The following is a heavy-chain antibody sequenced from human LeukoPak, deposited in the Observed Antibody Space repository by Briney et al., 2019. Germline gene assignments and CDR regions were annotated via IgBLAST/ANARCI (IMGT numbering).Heavy chain of an antibody. CDR3: ARESGSYLWRSWLNP. CDR2: MYNSGNT. CDR1: GGSMNSYY. J-gene: IGHJ5*02. V-gene: IGHV4-59*01. Sequence: PSETLSLTCTVSGGSMNSYYWTWLRQPPGKGLEWIGNMYNSGNTNYNPSLKSRVTISVDTSKNQFSLKLNSVTAADTAVYYCARESGSYLWRSWLNPWGQGTLVTVSS. D-gene: IGHD3-16*01.